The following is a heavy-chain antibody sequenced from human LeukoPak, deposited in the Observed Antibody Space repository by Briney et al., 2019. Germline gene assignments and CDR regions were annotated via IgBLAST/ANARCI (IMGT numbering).Heavy chain of an antibody. CDR2: INHSGST. CDR3: AKGYYYGSGSYYTPYNWSDP. Sequence: PSETLSLTCAVYGGSFSGYYWSWIRQPPGKGLEWIGEINHSGSTNYNPSLKSRVTISVDTSKNQFSLKLSSVTAADTAVYYCAKGYYYGSGSYYTPYNWSDPWGQGTLVTVSS. CDR1: GGSFSGYY. V-gene: IGHV4-34*01. D-gene: IGHD3-10*01. J-gene: IGHJ5*02.